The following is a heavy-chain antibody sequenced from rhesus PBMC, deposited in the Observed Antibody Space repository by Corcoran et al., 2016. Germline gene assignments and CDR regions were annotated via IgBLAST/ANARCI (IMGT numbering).Heavy chain of an antibody. CDR2: IYGSSGRT. D-gene: IGHD5-24*01. CDR3: AREGTVSYFDH. Sequence: QVQLQESGPGLVKPSETLSLTCAVSGGSISDNYYWNWIRQPPGKGLVWIGNIYGSSGRTDYNPSLKGRVTISKDTSKNQFSLKLSSVTAADTAVYFCAREGTVSYFDHWGQGVLVTVSS. V-gene: IGHV4S9*01. CDR1: GGSISDNYY. J-gene: IGHJ4*01.